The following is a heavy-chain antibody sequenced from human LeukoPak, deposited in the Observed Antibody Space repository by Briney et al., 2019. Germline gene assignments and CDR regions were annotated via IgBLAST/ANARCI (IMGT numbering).Heavy chain of an antibody. CDR1: GGSISNYY. CDR2: IHYSGST. V-gene: IGHV4-59*01. D-gene: IGHD3-10*01. Sequence: SETLSLTCTVSGGSISNYYWNWLRQSPGQGLEWIGYIHYSGSTNYNPSLKSRVTISIDMSKNQFSLKLRSVTAADTAVYYCARAWLSGTAAGHWYFDLWGRGTLVTVSS. CDR3: ARAWLSGTAAGHWYFDL. J-gene: IGHJ2*01.